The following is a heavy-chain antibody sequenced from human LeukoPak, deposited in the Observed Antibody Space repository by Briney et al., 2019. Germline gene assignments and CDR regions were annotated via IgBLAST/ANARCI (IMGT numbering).Heavy chain of an antibody. J-gene: IGHJ5*02. CDR1: GFTFSDYG. D-gene: IGHD4-23*01. CDR3: AKDSGNLGWFDP. V-gene: IGHV3-33*06. Sequence: GGSLRLSCAASGFTFSDYGMHWVRQAPGKGLGWVAIIWYDGTNKYYADSVKGRFTISRDNSKNTLYMQMNSLRAEDTANYYCAKDSGNLGWFDPWGQGTLVTVSS. CDR2: IWYDGTNK.